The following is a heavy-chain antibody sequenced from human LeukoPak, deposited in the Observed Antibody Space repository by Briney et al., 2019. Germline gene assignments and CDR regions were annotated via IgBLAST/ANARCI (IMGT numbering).Heavy chain of an antibody. J-gene: IGHJ4*02. CDR2: IYYSGST. V-gene: IGHV4-59*08. CDR1: GGSISSYY. D-gene: IGHD6-13*01. CDR3: ARLFYGSSYFFIDY. Sequence: SETLSLTCTVSGGSISSYYWSWIRQPPGKGLEWIGHIYYSGSTNYNPSLKSRVTISVDTSKNQFSLKVSSVTAADTAVYYCARLFYGSSYFFIDYWGQGTLVTVSS.